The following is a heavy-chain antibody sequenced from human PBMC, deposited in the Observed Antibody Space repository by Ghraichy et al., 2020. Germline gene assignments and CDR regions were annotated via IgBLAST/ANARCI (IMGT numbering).Heavy chain of an antibody. CDR1: GGTFSSYA. Sequence: VKVSCKASGGTFSSYAISWVRQAPGQGLEWMGGIIPIFGTANYAQKFQGRVTITADESTSTAYMELSSLRSEDTAVYYCARVLGGSRTWYFDYWGQGTLVTVSS. J-gene: IGHJ4*02. CDR3: ARVLGGSRTWYFDY. D-gene: IGHD1-26*01. V-gene: IGHV1-69*01. CDR2: IIPIFGTA.